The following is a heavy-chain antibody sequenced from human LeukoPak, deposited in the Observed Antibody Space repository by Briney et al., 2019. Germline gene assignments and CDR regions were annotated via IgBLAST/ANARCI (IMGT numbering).Heavy chain of an antibody. V-gene: IGHV3-30*04. CDR3: ARDRVGTMIVVVTAFDY. Sequence: QAGGSLRLSCAASGFTFSSYAMHWVRQAPGKGLEWVAVISYDGSNKYYADSVKGRFTISRDNSKNTLYLQMNSLRAEDTAVYYCARDRVGTMIVVVTAFDYWGQGTLVTVSS. D-gene: IGHD3-22*01. CDR2: ISYDGSNK. CDR1: GFTFSSYA. J-gene: IGHJ4*02.